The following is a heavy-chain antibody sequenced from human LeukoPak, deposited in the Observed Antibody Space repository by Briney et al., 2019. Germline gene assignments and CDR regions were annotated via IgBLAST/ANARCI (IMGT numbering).Heavy chain of an antibody. CDR2: INPSGGST. Sequence: ASVTVSCTASGYTFTSYYMHWVRQAPGRGLERMGIINPSGGSTTYAQKFQGRVIMTRDTSTSTVYMELYSLRSDDTAVYYCARPRGRDYSNYGGLDYWGQGTLVTVSS. V-gene: IGHV1-46*01. CDR1: GYTFTSYY. J-gene: IGHJ4*02. D-gene: IGHD4-11*01. CDR3: ARPRGRDYSNYGGLDY.